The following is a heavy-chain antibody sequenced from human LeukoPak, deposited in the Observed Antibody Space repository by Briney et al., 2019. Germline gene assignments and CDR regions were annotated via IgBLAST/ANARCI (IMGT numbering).Heavy chain of an antibody. Sequence: PGGSLRLSCAASGFTFSSYGMHWVRQAPGKGLEWVAFIRYDGSNKYYADSVKGRFTISRDNSKNTLYLQMNSLRAEDTAVYYCAKVEYSYGSYYYYYMDVWGKGTTVTISS. D-gene: IGHD5-18*01. CDR2: IRYDGSNK. V-gene: IGHV3-30*02. CDR1: GFTFSSYG. CDR3: AKVEYSYGSYYYYYMDV. J-gene: IGHJ6*03.